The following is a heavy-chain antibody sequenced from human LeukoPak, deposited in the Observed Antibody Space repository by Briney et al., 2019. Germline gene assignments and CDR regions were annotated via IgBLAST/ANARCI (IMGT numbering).Heavy chain of an antibody. J-gene: IGHJ4*02. CDR3: ARHSGSGWQALGY. Sequence: ASVKVSCKASGYTFSNYGISWVRQAPGLGLEWMGWTSYNGNTNYAQKFQGRVTMTTDTSTTTAYMELRSLESDDTAVYYRARHSGSGWQALGYWGQGTLVTVSS. D-gene: IGHD6-19*01. V-gene: IGHV1-18*04. CDR1: GYTFSNYG. CDR2: TSYNGNT.